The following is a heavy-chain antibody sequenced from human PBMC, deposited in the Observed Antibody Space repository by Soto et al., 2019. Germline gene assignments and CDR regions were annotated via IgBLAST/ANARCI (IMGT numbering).Heavy chain of an antibody. CDR3: TRRSRSYYGDYWYFDL. J-gene: IGHJ2*01. V-gene: IGHV3-73*01. D-gene: IGHD4-17*01. CDR1: GFTFSGSA. Sequence: PGGSLRLSCAASGFTFSGSAMHWVRQASGKGLEWVGRTRSKANSYATAYAASVKGRFTISRDDSKNTAYLQMNSLKTEDTAVYYCTRRSRSYYGDYWYFDLWGRGTLVTVSS. CDR2: TRSKANSYAT.